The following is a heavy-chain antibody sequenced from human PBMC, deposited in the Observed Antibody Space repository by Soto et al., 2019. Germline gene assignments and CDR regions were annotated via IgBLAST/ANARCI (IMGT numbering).Heavy chain of an antibody. D-gene: IGHD1-1*01. Sequence: QVQLVESGGGVVQPGRSLRLSCAASGFTFSSYGMHWVRQAPGKGLEWVAVIWYDGSNKYYADSVKGRFTISRDNSKNTLYLQMNSLRAEDTAVYYCAREPAEATTYFDYWGQGTLVTVSS. V-gene: IGHV3-33*01. CDR1: GFTFSSYG. CDR3: AREPAEATTYFDY. CDR2: IWYDGSNK. J-gene: IGHJ4*02.